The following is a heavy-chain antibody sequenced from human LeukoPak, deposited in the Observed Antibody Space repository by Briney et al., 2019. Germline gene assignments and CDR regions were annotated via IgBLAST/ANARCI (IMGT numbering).Heavy chain of an antibody. CDR2: INHSGST. CDR1: GGSFSGYY. D-gene: IGHD6-6*01. V-gene: IGHV4-34*01. J-gene: IGHJ4*02. Sequence: SETLSLTCAVYGGSFSGYYWRWIRQPPGKGLEWIGEINHSGSTNYSPSLKSRVTISVDSSKNQFSMKLSSVAAADTAVYYCARRIAARPNYFDYWGQGTLVTASS. CDR3: ARRIAARPNYFDY.